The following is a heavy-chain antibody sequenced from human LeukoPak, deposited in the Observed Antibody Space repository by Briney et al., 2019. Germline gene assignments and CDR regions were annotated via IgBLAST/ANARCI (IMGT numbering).Heavy chain of an antibody. CDR1: GFTFDNYR. D-gene: IGHD1-26*01. CDR2: VNADGGNK. V-gene: IGHV3-23*01. J-gene: IGHJ4*02. CDR3: TKRVKYGGTWDHFAD. Sequence: GGSLRLSCAASGFTFDNYRMSWVRQAPGRGLEWVSTVNADGGNKYYADSVKGRFTISRDNSKSTLILQMNSLRVEDTALYYCTKRVKYGGTWDHFADWGEGTLVTVSS.